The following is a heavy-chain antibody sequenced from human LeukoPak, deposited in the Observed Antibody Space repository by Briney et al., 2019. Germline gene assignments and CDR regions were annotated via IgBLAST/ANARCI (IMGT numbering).Heavy chain of an antibody. CDR3: ARADGGYYYYYMDV. V-gene: IGHV1-18*01. J-gene: IGHJ6*03. CDR2: ISPYKDTP. D-gene: IGHD3-10*01. Sequence: VASVKVSYKASGYTFNGYGINWVRQAPGQGLEWLGWISPYKDTPYYTQQVQGRVTLTIDTSTSTAHMELRSLRSDDTAVYYCARADGGYYYYYMDVWGKGTTVTVSS. CDR1: GYTFNGYG.